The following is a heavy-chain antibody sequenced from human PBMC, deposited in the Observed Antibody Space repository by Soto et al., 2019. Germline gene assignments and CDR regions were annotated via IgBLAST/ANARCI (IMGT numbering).Heavy chain of an antibody. Sequence: GGSLRLSCAASGFTFSSYAMSWVRLAPGKGLEWVSAISGSGGSTYYADSVKGRFTISRDNSKNTLYLQMNSLRAEDTAVYYCAKDHQYYDSSGYYYQFDYWGQGTLVTVSS. CDR1: GFTFSSYA. D-gene: IGHD3-22*01. CDR2: ISGSGGST. CDR3: AKDHQYYDSSGYYYQFDY. V-gene: IGHV3-23*01. J-gene: IGHJ4*02.